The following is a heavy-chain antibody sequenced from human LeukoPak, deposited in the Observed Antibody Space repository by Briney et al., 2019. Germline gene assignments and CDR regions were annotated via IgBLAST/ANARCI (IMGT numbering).Heavy chain of an antibody. CDR1: GYTFPTYW. CDR3: ARHQDYGSGSYGFDP. CDR2: IDPSDSNT. J-gene: IGHJ5*02. V-gene: IGHV5-10-1*01. Sequence: GESLKISCKGSGYTFPTYWISWVRQMPGKGLEWMGKIDPSDSNTHYSPSFQGHVTISADKSISTAYLEWNSLKASDTAIYYCARHQDYGSGSYGFDPWGQGTLVTVSS. D-gene: IGHD3-10*01.